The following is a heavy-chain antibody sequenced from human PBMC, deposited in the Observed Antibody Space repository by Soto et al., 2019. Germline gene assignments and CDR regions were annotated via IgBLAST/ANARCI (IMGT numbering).Heavy chain of an antibody. J-gene: IGHJ4*02. CDR3: TRDRAYDY. CDR1: GFTFGYYA. CDR2: IRSKAYGGTT. Sequence: PGGSLRLSCTASGFTFGYYAMSWVRQAPGKGLEWVGFIRSKAYGGTTEYAASVKGRFTISRDDSKSIAYLQMNSLKTEDTAVYYCTRDRAYDYWGPGTLVTVSS. V-gene: IGHV3-49*04.